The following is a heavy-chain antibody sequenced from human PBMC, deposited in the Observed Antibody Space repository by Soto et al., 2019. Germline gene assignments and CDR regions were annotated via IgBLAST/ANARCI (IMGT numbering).Heavy chain of an antibody. CDR1: GGSISSGGYS. J-gene: IGHJ4*02. D-gene: IGHD6-13*01. V-gene: IGHV4-30-2*01. CDR2: IYHSGST. CDR3: ASSHAGAHITAAVH. Sequence: QLQLQESGSGLVKPSQTLSLTCAVSGGSISSGGYSWSWIRQPPGKGLEWIGYIYHSGSTYYNPSLKRGGTISVDRSKNQFSLKLSSVTAADTAVYYCASSHAGAHITAAVHWGQGTLVTVSS.